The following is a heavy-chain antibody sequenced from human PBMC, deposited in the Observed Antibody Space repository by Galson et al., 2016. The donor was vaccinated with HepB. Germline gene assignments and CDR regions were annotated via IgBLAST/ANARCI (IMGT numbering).Heavy chain of an antibody. CDR1: GYTFTSYD. J-gene: IGHJ5*02. CDR2: MNPNSGNT. V-gene: IGHV1-8*01. Sequence: SVKVSCKASGYTFTSYDINWVRQATGQGLEWMGWMNPNSGNTGYAQKFQGRVTVTRNTSISTAYMELSSLRSEDTAVYYCARGRHYDSSGYYWGWFDPWGQGTLVTVSS. CDR3: ARGRHYDSSGYYWGWFDP. D-gene: IGHD3-22*01.